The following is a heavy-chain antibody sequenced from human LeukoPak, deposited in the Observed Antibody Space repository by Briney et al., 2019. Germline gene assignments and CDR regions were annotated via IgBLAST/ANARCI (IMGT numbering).Heavy chain of an antibody. D-gene: IGHD1-26*01. CDR1: GFDFRSYS. Sequence: GGSLRLSCAASGFDFRSYSMHWVRQAPGKGLEWVAVISHDGGQKNYADSVQGRFTISRDNSKNTLNLQMNSLRDEDTAVYFCARGGSGTYYLIFYWGQGTQVTVSS. J-gene: IGHJ4*02. CDR2: ISHDGGQK. CDR3: ARGGSGTYYLIFY. V-gene: IGHV3-30*04.